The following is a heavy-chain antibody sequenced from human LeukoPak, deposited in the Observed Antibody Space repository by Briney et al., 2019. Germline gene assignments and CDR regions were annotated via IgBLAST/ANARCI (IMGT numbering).Heavy chain of an antibody. Sequence: SETLSLTCAVSGYSISSGYYWGWIRQPPGKGLEWIGSIYHSGSTYYNPSLKSRVTISVGTSKNQFSLKLSSVTAADTAVYYCAREELCSSTSCYSKVDYWGQGTLVTASS. CDR2: IYHSGST. CDR1: GYSISSGYY. V-gene: IGHV4-38-2*02. J-gene: IGHJ4*02. CDR3: AREELCSSTSCYSKVDY. D-gene: IGHD2-2*01.